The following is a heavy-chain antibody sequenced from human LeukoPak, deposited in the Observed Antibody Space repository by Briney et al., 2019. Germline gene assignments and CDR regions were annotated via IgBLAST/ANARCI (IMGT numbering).Heavy chain of an antibody. CDR1: GGSFSGYY. CDR3: ARDLEYGSSGRGPFDY. D-gene: IGHD6-19*01. V-gene: IGHV4-34*01. CDR2: INHSGST. Sequence: PSETLSLTCAVYGGSFSGYYWSWIRQPPGKGLEWIGEINHSGSTNYNPSLKSRVTISVDTSKNQFSLKLSSVTAADTAVYYCARDLEYGSSGRGPFDYWGQGTLVTVSS. J-gene: IGHJ4*02.